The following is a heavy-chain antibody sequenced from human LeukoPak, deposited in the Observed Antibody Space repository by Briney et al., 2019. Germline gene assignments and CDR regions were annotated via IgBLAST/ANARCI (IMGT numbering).Heavy chain of an antibody. CDR1: GFTFNSYG. Sequence: GGSLTLSCAASGFTFNSYGMHWVRQAPGKALEWVAVLLFDGGNQYYADSVKGRFTISRDNSENTLYLHMNSLRAEDTAVYYCAREIRRGYSFGYDAFDIWGQGTMVTVSS. V-gene: IGHV3-33*01. J-gene: IGHJ3*02. CDR3: AREIRRGYSFGYDAFDI. CDR2: LLFDGGNQ. D-gene: IGHD5-18*01.